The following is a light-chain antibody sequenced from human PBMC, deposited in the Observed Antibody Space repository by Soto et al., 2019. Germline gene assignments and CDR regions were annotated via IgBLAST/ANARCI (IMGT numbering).Light chain of an antibody. CDR1: QSISSW. V-gene: IGKV1-5*03. CDR3: QLYNNYWI. Sequence: DIQMTQSPSTLSASVGDRVTITCRASQSISSWLAWFQQKPGKAPKLLIYKASSLESGVLSRLSGSCSGTEITLTISGRKPDDFATYYRQLYNNYWIFGQGTKEEIK. CDR2: KAS. J-gene: IGKJ1*01.